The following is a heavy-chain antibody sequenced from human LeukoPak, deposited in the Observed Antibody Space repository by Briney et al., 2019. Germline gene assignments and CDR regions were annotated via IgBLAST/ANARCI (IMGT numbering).Heavy chain of an antibody. CDR2: VYYSGST. Sequence: PSQTLSLTCTVSGDSVSNVSYYWAWIRQPPGKGREWIANVYYSGSTYYNPSLKSRVAISVDTSKNQFSLTLRSVTAADTGVYFCASLVRGGSFYYYMDVWGRGTSVTVSS. J-gene: IGHJ6*03. V-gene: IGHV4-39*01. D-gene: IGHD3-10*01. CDR3: ASLVRGGSFYYYMDV. CDR1: GDSVSNVSYY.